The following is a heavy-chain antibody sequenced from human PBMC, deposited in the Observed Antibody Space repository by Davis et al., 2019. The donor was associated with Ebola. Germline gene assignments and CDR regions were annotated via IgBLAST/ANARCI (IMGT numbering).Heavy chain of an antibody. CDR1: GGSISSYY. Sequence: PSETLSLTCTVSGGSISSYYWSWIRQPPGKGLEWIGYIYYSGSTNYNPSLKSRVTISVDTSKNQFSLKLSSVTAADTAVYYCANEPRLLDFWGQGTMVTVSS. V-gene: IGHV4-59*01. D-gene: IGHD3-16*01. CDR2: IYYSGST. CDR3: ANEPRLLDF. J-gene: IGHJ3*01.